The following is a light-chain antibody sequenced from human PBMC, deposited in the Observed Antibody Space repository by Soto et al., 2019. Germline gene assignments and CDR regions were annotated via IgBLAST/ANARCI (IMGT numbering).Light chain of an antibody. CDR2: DAS. V-gene: IGKV3D-20*01. CDR3: QQYSRSPT. Sequence: EIVLTQSPATLSLSPGERATLSCGASQSVSSGYLAWYQQKPGLAPRLLIFDASSRATGIPDRFSGSGSGTDFTLTISRLEPEDFAVYYCQQYSRSPTFGGGTKVEIK. CDR1: QSVSSGY. J-gene: IGKJ4*01.